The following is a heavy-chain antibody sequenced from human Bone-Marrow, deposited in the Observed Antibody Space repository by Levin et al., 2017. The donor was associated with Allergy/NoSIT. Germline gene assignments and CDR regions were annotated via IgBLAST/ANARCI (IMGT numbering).Heavy chain of an antibody. V-gene: IGHV1-46*01. Sequence: GESLKISCQASGYTFTSYYMHWVRQAPGQGLEWMGIINPSGGSPTYAQKFQGRVTMTRDTSTSTAYMELSSLRSEDTAVYYCAREFVVVVVATAPPRGSDAFDIWGQGTMVTVSS. CDR1: GYTFTSYY. CDR3: AREFVVVVVATAPPRGSDAFDI. CDR2: INPSGGSP. J-gene: IGHJ3*02. D-gene: IGHD2-15*01.